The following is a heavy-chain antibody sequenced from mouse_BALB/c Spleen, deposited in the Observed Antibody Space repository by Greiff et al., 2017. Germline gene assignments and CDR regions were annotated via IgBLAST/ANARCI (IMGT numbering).Heavy chain of an antibody. CDR1: GFTFSSYA. Sequence: EVQGVESGGGLVKPGGSLKLSCAASGFTFSSYAMSWVRQTPEKRLEWVASISSGGSTYYPDSVKGRFTISRDNARNILYLQMSSLRSEDTAMYYCARGITTVVAHFDVWGEGTTVTVSS. CDR3: ARGITTVVAHFDV. CDR2: ISSGGST. D-gene: IGHD1-1*01. V-gene: IGHV5-6-5*01. J-gene: IGHJ1*01.